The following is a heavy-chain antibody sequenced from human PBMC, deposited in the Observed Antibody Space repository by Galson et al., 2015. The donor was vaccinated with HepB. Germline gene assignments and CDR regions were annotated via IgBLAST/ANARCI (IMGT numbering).Heavy chain of an antibody. CDR2: INTNTGEP. V-gene: IGHV7-4-1*02. J-gene: IGHJ6*02. D-gene: IGHD1-20*01. Sequence: SVKVSCKASGYTFTNYAINWVRQAPGQGLEWMGWINTNTGEPTYAQAFTGRFVFSLDTSVTTAHLQISSLKPEDTAVYYCARVTSTHNFGRSRYSCYYYGMDFWGQGTPVTVSS. CDR3: ARVTSTHNFGRSRYSCYYYGMDF. CDR1: GYTFTNYA.